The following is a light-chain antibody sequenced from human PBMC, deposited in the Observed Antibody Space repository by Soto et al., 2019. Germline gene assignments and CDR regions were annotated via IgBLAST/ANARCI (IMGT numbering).Light chain of an antibody. V-gene: IGKV1-27*01. J-gene: IGKJ5*01. CDR2: VAS. Sequence: DIQMTQSPSSLPASVGDRVTITCRASQGISNYLAWYQQKPGQVPKLLIYVASTLQSGVPSRFSGRGSGTDFSLSISSLQPEDVATYYRQNYNSAPITFGQGTRLEIK. CDR3: QNYNSAPIT. CDR1: QGISNY.